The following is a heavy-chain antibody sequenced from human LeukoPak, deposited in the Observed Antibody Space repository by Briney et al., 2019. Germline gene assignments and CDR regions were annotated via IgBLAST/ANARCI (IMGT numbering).Heavy chain of an antibody. CDR1: GGSISSYY. CDR3: TRDSGTTGEVKFDP. Sequence: KSSETLSLTCTVSGGSISSYYWSWIRQPPGKGLEWIGYIYYSGSTNYNPSLKSRVTISVDTSKNQFSLRLTSVTAADTAMYYCTRDSGTTGEVKFDPWGQGTLVTVSS. D-gene: IGHD3-10*01. CDR2: IYYSGST. V-gene: IGHV4-59*12. J-gene: IGHJ5*02.